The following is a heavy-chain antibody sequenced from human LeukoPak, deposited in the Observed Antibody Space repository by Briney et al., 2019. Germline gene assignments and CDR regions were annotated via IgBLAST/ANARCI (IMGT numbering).Heavy chain of an antibody. CDR2: IYYSGST. Sequence: SETLSLTCTVSGGSISSHYWSWIRQPPGKGLEWIGYIYYSGSTNCNPSLKSRVTISVDTSKNQFSLKLSSVTAADTAVYYCAAIAAARKYFQHWGQGTLVTVSS. D-gene: IGHD6-13*01. CDR1: GGSISSHY. J-gene: IGHJ1*01. V-gene: IGHV4-59*11. CDR3: AAIAAARKYFQH.